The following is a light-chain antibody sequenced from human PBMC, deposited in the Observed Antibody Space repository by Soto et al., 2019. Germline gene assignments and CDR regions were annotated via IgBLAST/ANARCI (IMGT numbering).Light chain of an antibody. CDR2: DAS. CDR3: QQYNSYRIT. J-gene: IGKJ5*01. CDR1: QGIRND. Sequence: DIQMTQSPSSLSASVGDGVTTTCRASQGIRNDLGWYQQKPGKVPKRLIYDASSLESGVPSRFSGSGSGTEFTLTISSLQPDDFATYYCQQYNSYRITFGQGTRLEI. V-gene: IGKV1-17*01.